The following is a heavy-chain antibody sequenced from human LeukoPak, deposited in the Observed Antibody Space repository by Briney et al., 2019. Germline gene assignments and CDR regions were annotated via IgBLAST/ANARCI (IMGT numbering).Heavy chain of an antibody. V-gene: IGHV3-21*01. Sequence: PGGSLRLSCAASGFTLSTYSMNSVRQAPGKGLEWVSSISSSSYIYYADSVKGRFTISRDNAKNSLYLQMNSLRAEDTAVDYCARDKTVSFHCGQGTLVTVSS. J-gene: IGHJ4*02. CDR3: ARDKTVSFH. D-gene: IGHD2/OR15-2a*01. CDR1: GFTLSTYS. CDR2: ISSSSYI.